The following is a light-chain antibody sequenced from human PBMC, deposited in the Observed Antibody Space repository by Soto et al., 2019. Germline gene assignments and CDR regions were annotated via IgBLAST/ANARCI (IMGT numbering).Light chain of an antibody. Sequence: DVQMTQSPSSLSAFVGDRVTITCRASRGIAPYLAWFQQKPGKVPKLLIYATSTLQSGVPSRFSGSGSGTDFTLTINSLQPEDVGTYYCQKYNSAPLTFGGGPKVDIK. CDR3: QKYNSAPLT. J-gene: IGKJ4*01. CDR1: RGIAPY. V-gene: IGKV1-27*01. CDR2: ATS.